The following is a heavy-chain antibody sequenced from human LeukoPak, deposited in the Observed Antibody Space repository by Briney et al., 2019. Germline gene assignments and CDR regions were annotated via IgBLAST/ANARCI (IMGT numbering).Heavy chain of an antibody. CDR1: GGSISSGSYY. V-gene: IGHV4-61*02. CDR2: IYTSGST. CDR3: ARRRGRDGYSP. J-gene: IGHJ5*02. Sequence: SETLSLTCTVSGGSISSGSYYWSWIRQPAGKGLEWIGRIYTSGSTNYNPSLKSRVTISVDTSKNQFSLKLSSVTAADTAVYYCARRRGRDGYSPWGQGTLVTVSS. D-gene: IGHD5-24*01.